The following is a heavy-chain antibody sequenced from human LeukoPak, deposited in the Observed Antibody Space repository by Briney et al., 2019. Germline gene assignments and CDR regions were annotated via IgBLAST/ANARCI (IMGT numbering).Heavy chain of an antibody. CDR3: ARAPYCSGGSCYPDKTDWFDP. Sequence: SVKVSCKASGGTFSSYAISWVRQAPGQGLEWIGGIIPIFGTANYAQKFQGRVTITADKSTSTAYMELSSLRSEDTAVYYCARAPYCSGGSCYPDKTDWFDPWGQGTLVTVSS. D-gene: IGHD2-15*01. V-gene: IGHV1-69*06. J-gene: IGHJ5*02. CDR1: GGTFSSYA. CDR2: IIPIFGTA.